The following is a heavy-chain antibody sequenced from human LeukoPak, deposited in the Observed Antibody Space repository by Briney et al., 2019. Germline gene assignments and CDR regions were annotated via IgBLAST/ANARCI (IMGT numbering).Heavy chain of an antibody. CDR2: IIPIFGTA. Sequence: SVKVSCKASGGTFSSYAISWVRQAPGQGLEWMGGIIPIFGTANYAQKFQGRVTITADKSTSTAYMELSSLRSEDTAVYYCARGLKQWLQVYYYYYMDVWGKGTTVTISS. CDR3: ARGLKQWLQVYYYYYMDV. D-gene: IGHD6-19*01. J-gene: IGHJ6*03. V-gene: IGHV1-69*06. CDR1: GGTFSSYA.